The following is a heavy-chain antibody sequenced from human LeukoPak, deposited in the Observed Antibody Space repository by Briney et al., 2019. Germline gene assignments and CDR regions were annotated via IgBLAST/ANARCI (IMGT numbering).Heavy chain of an antibody. CDR3: ALRGSYYGYNWFDP. CDR1: GGTFSSYT. D-gene: IGHD1-26*01. CDR2: IIPILGIA. J-gene: IGHJ5*02. Sequence: SVKVSCKASGGTFSSYTISWARQAPGQGLEWMGRIIPILGIANYAQKFQGRVTITADKSTSTAYMELSSLRSEDTAVYYCALRGSYYGYNWFDPWGQGTLVTVSS. V-gene: IGHV1-69*02.